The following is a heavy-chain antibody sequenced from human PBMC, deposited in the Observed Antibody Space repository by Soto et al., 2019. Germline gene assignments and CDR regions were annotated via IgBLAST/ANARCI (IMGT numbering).Heavy chain of an antibody. V-gene: IGHV3-13*01. CDR3: ARGTGAQLMYFDL. J-gene: IGHJ2*01. Sequence: EVNLVESGGGWVRPGGSLRLSCAASGFTFSNSDMHWVRQTTGKGLEWLSGIGTVGDTYYPPSVRGRFTISRENAKTSFYLQMHGLRAEDTAVYFCARGTGAQLMYFDLWGRGTLVTVSS. CDR1: GFTFSNSD. D-gene: IGHD7-27*01. CDR2: IGTVGDT.